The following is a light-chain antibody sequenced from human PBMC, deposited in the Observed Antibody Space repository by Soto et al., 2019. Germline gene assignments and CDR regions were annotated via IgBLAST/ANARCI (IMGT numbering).Light chain of an antibody. Sequence: QSVLTQPPSASGSPGQSVAISCTGTNSDIGNYNFVSWYQQHPGKAPKLMIYEVNKRPSGVPDRFSGSKSGNKASLTVSGLQSEDEADYYCSSYAGSNNLLFGGGTKLTV. CDR1: NSDIGNYNF. J-gene: IGLJ2*01. CDR2: EVN. CDR3: SSYAGSNNLL. V-gene: IGLV2-8*01.